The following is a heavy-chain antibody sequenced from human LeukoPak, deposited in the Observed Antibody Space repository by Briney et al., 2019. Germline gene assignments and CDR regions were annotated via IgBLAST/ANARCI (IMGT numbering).Heavy chain of an antibody. J-gene: IGHJ4*02. D-gene: IGHD3-22*01. V-gene: IGHV1-69*05. CDR2: IIPIFGTA. Sequence: SVKVSCKASGGTFSSYAISWVRQAPGQGLEWMGGIIPIFGTANYAQKFQGRVTITTDESTGTAYMELSSLRSEDTAVYYCASSRGRGYYDSSGYQYFDYWGQGTLVTVSS. CDR3: ASSRGRGYYDSSGYQYFDY. CDR1: GGTFSSYA.